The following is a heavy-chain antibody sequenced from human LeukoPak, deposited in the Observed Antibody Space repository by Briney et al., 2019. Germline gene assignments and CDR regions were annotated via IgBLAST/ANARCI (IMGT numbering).Heavy chain of an antibody. J-gene: IGHJ4*02. CDR1: GGSISSYY. Sequence: PSETLSLTCTVSGGSISSYYWGWIRQPPGEGLEWLGYIYYSGSTNYNPSLKSRVTISVDTSKNQFSLKLSSVTAADTAVYYCARVTQGTVDYWGQGTLVTVSS. D-gene: IGHD2-15*01. V-gene: IGHV4-59*01. CDR3: ARVTQGTVDY. CDR2: IYYSGST.